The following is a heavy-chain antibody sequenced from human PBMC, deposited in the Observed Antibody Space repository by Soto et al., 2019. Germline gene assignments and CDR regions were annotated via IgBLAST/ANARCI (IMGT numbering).Heavy chain of an antibody. Sequence: ASVKVSCKASGYIFLNYGISWVRQAPGQGLEWVGWISTFTGSTNYTQEFQGRVTMTTDTSTNTAYMELKSLTSDDTGVYYCARDLDDWGQGTLVTVSS. CDR3: ARDLDD. CDR1: GYIFLNYG. J-gene: IGHJ4*02. CDR2: ISTFTGST. V-gene: IGHV1-18*04.